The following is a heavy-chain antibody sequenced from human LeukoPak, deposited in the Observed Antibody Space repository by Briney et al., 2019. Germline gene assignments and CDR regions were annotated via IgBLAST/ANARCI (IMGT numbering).Heavy chain of an antibody. CDR3: AWRGDDYGDYLGFDP. V-gene: IGHV1-24*01. CDR2: FDPEDGET. CDR1: GYTLTELS. D-gene: IGHD4-17*01. Sequence: GASVKVSCKVSGYTLTELSMHWVRQAPGKGLEWMGGFDPEDGETIYAQKFQGRVTMTEDTSTDTAYMELSSLRSEDTAVYYCAWRGDDYGDYLGFDPWGQGTLVTVSS. J-gene: IGHJ5*02.